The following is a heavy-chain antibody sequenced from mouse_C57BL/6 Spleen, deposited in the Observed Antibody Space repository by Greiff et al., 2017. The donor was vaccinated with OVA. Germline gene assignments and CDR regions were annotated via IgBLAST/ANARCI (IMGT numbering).Heavy chain of an antibody. V-gene: IGHV1-54*01. D-gene: IGHD2-4*01. CDR2: INPGSGGT. CDR3: ARGGLRRAMDY. CDR1: GYAFTNYL. Sequence: QVQLQQSGAELARPGTSVKVSCKASGYAFTNYLIEWVQQRPGQGLEWIGVINPGSGGTNYNEKFKGKATLTADKSSSTAYMQLSSLTSEDSAVYFCARGGLRRAMDYWGQGTSVTVSS. J-gene: IGHJ4*01.